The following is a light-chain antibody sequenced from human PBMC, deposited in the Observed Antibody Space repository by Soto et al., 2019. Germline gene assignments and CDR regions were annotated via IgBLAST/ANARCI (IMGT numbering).Light chain of an antibody. Sequence: TQSPGTLSLSPGERVTLPCRASQSVTSNFLAWYQQKPGKAPKLLIYDASTLESGVPSRFSGSGSGAEFTLTISSLQPDDFATYYCQQFNSDSPTFGQGTKVEIK. V-gene: IGKV1-5*01. CDR2: DAS. CDR3: QQFNSDSPT. CDR1: QSVTSNF. J-gene: IGKJ1*01.